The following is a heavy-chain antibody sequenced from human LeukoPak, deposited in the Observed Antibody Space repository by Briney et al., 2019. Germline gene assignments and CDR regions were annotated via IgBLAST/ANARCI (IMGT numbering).Heavy chain of an antibody. J-gene: IGHJ4*02. D-gene: IGHD6-13*01. CDR2: ILYDGSKK. V-gene: IGHV3-30*03. CDR1: GFTFSSYG. CDR3: ATSTAAAGTD. Sequence: PGRSLRLSCAASGFTFSSYGMHWVRQAPGKGLEWVAVILYDGSKKYYGDSVKGRFTISRDNSKNTLYLQMNSLRAEDTAVYYCATSTAAAGTDWGQGTLVTVSS.